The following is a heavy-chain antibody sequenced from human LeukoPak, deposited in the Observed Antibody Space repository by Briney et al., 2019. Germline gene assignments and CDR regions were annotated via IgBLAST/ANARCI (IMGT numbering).Heavy chain of an antibody. Sequence: GGSLRLSCAASGFTFSSYEMNWVRQAPGKGLEWVSYISSSGSTIYYADSVKGRFTISRDNAKNSLYLQMNSLRAEDTAVYYCARPVERGYSYGYGYWGQGTLVTVSS. CDR3: ARPVERGYSYGYGY. CDR2: ISSSGSTI. CDR1: GFTFSSYE. V-gene: IGHV3-48*03. D-gene: IGHD5-18*01. J-gene: IGHJ4*02.